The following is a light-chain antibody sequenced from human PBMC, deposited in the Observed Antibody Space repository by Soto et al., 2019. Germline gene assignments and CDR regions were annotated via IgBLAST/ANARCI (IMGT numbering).Light chain of an antibody. V-gene: IGKV1-39*01. J-gene: IGKJ2*03. CDR3: QHGYVAPYS. Sequence: DIQMTQSPSSLSASVEDRVIITCRASQSISNHLNWYQQKPGKAPKLLIFAASSLQSGVPSRFSGSRSGPDFTLTIGSLQPEDFATYYCQHGYVAPYSFGQGTKVDIK. CDR1: QSISNH. CDR2: AAS.